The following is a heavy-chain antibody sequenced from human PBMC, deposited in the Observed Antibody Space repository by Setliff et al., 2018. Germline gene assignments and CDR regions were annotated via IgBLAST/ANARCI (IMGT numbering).Heavy chain of an antibody. D-gene: IGHD1-1*01. V-gene: IGHV4-39*01. CDR2: VLYSGTT. CDR1: GAPISGDSFY. Sequence: SETLSLTCTVSGAPISGDSFYWAWIRQPPGKGLEWIGSVLYSGTTFYNPSLKSPVTISVDTSNNQFSLKLKSVTAADTAVYFCARTGTYRYFDYWGQGTQVTVSS. J-gene: IGHJ4*02. CDR3: ARTGTYRYFDY.